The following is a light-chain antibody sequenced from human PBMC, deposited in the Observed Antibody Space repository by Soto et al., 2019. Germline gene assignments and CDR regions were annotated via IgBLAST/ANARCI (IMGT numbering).Light chain of an antibody. CDR2: GAS. Sequence: EIVLTQSPGTLSLSPGERATLSCRASQSVSSRDLAWYQQKPGQGPRLLIYGASSRATGIPDRFSGSGSGTDSTVTISRLEPDDFAVYYCQQYGITPLTIDTGTKVDIK. V-gene: IGKV3-20*01. J-gene: IGKJ3*01. CDR3: QQYGITPLT. CDR1: QSVSSRD.